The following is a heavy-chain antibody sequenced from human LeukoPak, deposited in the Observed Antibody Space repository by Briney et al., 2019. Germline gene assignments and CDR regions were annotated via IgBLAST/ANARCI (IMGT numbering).Heavy chain of an antibody. V-gene: IGHV3-13*01. Sequence: PGGSLRLSCAASGFTFSSYDMHWVRQATGKGLECVSATGTAGDTYYPGSVKGRFTISRENAKNSLYLQMNSLRAEDTAVYYCARGQDYYDSSGYYLLFDYWGQGTLVTVSS. CDR2: TGTAGDT. D-gene: IGHD3-22*01. CDR1: GFTFSSYD. J-gene: IGHJ4*02. CDR3: ARGQDYYDSSGYYLLFDY.